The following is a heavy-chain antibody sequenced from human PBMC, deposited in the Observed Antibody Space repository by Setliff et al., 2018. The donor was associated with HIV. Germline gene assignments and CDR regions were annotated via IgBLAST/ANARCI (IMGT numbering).Heavy chain of an antibody. CDR3: ARHLKGWLQGDF. V-gene: IGHV4-38-2*01. Sequence: PSETLSLTCAASGYSISSGYYWGWIRQPPGKGLEWIGSIYHRGNTYYNPSLKSRVTISFDTSKNQFSLKLSFVTAADTAVYYCARHLKGWLQGDFWGQGTLVTVSS. D-gene: IGHD5-12*01. J-gene: IGHJ4*02. CDR2: IYHRGNT. CDR1: GYSISSGYY.